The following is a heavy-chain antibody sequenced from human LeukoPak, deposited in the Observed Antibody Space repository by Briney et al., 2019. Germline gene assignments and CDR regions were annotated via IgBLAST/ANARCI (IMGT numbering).Heavy chain of an antibody. J-gene: IGHJ4*02. D-gene: IGHD3-10*01. CDR1: GYTFTSYY. Sequence: ASVKVSCKASGYTFTSYYMHWVRQAPGQGLEWMGRINPNSGGTNYAQKFQGRVTMTRDTSISTAYMELSRLRSDDTAVYYCARNYGSGSYSKSLGYWGQGTLVTVSS. CDR3: ARNYGSGSYSKSLGY. CDR2: INPNSGGT. V-gene: IGHV1-2*06.